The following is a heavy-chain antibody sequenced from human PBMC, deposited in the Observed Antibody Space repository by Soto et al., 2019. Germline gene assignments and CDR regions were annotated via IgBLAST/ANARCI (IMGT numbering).Heavy chain of an antibody. V-gene: IGHV3-21*01. CDR2: ISSSSSYI. J-gene: IGHJ5*02. CDR1: GFTFSSYS. CDR3: ARDNAYPYYYDSSIWFDP. D-gene: IGHD3-22*01. Sequence: PGGSLRLSCAASGFTFSSYSMNWVRQAPGKGLEWVSSISSSSSYIYYADSVKGRFTISRDNAKNSLYLQMNSLRAEDTAVYYCARDNAYPYYYDSSIWFDPWGQGTLVTVSS.